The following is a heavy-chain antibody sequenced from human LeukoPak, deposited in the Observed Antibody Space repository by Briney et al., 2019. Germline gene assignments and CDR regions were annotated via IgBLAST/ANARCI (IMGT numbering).Heavy chain of an antibody. CDR2: IYPGDSDA. V-gene: IGHV5-51*01. CDR1: GYSFTSYW. D-gene: IGHD6-19*01. CDR3: ARTKGIAVAGIDY. Sequence: GESLKITCKGSGYSFTSYWIGWVRQMPGKGLEWMGIIYPGDSDARYSPSFQGQVTISADKSISTAYLQWSSLKASDTAMYYCARTKGIAVAGIDYWGQGTLVTVSS. J-gene: IGHJ4*02.